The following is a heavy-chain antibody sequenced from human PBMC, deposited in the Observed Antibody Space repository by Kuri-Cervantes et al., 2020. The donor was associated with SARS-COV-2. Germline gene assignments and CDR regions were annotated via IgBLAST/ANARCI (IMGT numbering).Heavy chain of an antibody. Sequence: GGSLRLSCKGSGYSFTSYWIGWVRQMPGKGLEWVGIIYPGDSDTRYSPSFQGQVTISADKSISTAYLQWSSLKASDTAMYYCARLVDIVVVPAAQRGWFDPWGQGTLVTVSS. CDR1: GYSFTSYW. J-gene: IGHJ5*02. CDR3: ARLVDIVVVPAAQRGWFDP. V-gene: IGHV5-51*01. D-gene: IGHD2-2*01. CDR2: IYPGDSDT.